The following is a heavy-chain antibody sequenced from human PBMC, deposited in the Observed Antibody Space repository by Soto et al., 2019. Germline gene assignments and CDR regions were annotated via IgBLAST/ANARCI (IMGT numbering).Heavy chain of an antibody. V-gene: IGHV3-15*01. CDR2: IKRKTDGGTT. CDR1: GFTFSNAW. Sequence: RLSCAASGFTFSNAWMSWVRQAPGKGLEWVGRIKRKTDGGTTDYAAPVKGRFTISRDDSKNTLYLQMNSLKTEDTAAYYCTTDDSSGYPLDAFDIWGQGTMVTVSS. D-gene: IGHD3-22*01. J-gene: IGHJ3*02. CDR3: TTDDSSGYPLDAFDI.